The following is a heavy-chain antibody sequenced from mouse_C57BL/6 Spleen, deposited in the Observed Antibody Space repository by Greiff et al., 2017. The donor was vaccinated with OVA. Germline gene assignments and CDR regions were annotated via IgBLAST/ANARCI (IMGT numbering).Heavy chain of an antibody. CDR2: IDPANGNT. CDR1: GFNITNSY. CDR3: AKWLTTVVDAMDY. Sequence: VQLQQSVAELVRPGASVKLSCTASGFNITNSYMHWVKQRPEQGLEWIGRIDPANGNTKYAPMFQGKATITADTSSHTAYLQLSRLTSEDSAIYYGAKWLTTVVDAMDYWGQGTSVTVSS. V-gene: IGHV14-3*01. D-gene: IGHD1-1*01. J-gene: IGHJ4*01.